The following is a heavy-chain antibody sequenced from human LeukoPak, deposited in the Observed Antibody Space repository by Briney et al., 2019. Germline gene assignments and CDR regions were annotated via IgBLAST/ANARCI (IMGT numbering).Heavy chain of an antibody. CDR1: GGSISSGGYY. D-gene: IGHD1-26*01. J-gene: IGHJ5*02. Sequence: SQTLSLTCTVSGGSISSGGYYWSWIRQPPGKGLEWIGYVYHSGSTYYNPSLEGRVTISVDKSKNQFSLKLSSVTAADTAVYYCARASWELQPWGQGTLVTVSS. V-gene: IGHV4-30-2*01. CDR3: ARASWELQP. CDR2: VYHSGST.